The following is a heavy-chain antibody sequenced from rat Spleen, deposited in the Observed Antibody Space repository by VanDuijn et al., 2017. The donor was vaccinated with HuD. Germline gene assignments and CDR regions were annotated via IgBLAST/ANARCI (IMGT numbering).Heavy chain of an antibody. CDR3: ATGSFDY. CDR1: GFNFNDHW. CDR2: INKDSRTI. J-gene: IGHJ2*01. D-gene: IGHD5-1*01. V-gene: IGHV4-2*01. Sequence: EVKLVESGGGLVQPGRSLKLSCAASGFNFNDHWMGWVRQAPGKGLEWIGEINKDSRTIKYVPSLKDKFIISRDNAHNTLYLQMSRLGPEDTATYYCATGSFDYWGQGVMVTVSS.